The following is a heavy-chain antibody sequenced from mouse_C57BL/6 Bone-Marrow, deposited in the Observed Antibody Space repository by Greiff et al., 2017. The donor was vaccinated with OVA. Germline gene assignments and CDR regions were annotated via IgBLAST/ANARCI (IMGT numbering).Heavy chain of an antibody. CDR3: VYWYFDV. V-gene: IGHV1-52*01. J-gene: IGHJ1*03. CDR1: GYTFTSYW. Sequence: VQLQESGAELVRPGSSVKLSCKASGYTFTSYWMHWVKQRPIQGLEWIGNIDPSDSETHYNQKFKDKATLTVDKSSSTAYMQLSSLTSEDSAVYYCVYWYFDVWGTGTTVTVSS. CDR2: IDPSDSET.